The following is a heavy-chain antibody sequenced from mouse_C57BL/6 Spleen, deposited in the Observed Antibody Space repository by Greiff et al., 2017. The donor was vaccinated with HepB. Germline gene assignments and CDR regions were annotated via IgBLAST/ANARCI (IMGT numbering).Heavy chain of an antibody. CDR1: GYTFTSYD. V-gene: IGHV1-85*01. Sequence: VQLQQSGPELVKPGASVKLSCKASGYTFTSYDINWVKQRPGQGLEWIGWLYPRDGSTKYNEKFKGKATFTVDTSSSTAYMELHSLTSEDSAVYFCAREGYDYDAWYFDVWGTGTTVTVSS. CDR3: AREGYDYDAWYFDV. J-gene: IGHJ1*03. CDR2: LYPRDGST. D-gene: IGHD2-4*01.